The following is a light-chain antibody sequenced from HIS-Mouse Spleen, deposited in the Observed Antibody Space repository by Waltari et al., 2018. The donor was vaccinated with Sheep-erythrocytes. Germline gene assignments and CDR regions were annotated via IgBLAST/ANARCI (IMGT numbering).Light chain of an antibody. Sequence: AIQMTQSPSSLSASTGDRVTITCRASQGISSYLAWYQQKPGKAPKLLIYAASTLQSGVPSRFSGSGSGTDFTLTISCLQSEDFATYYCQQYDNLPYTFGQGTKLEIK. V-gene: IGKV1-8*01. CDR3: QQYDNLPYT. CDR2: AAS. J-gene: IGKJ2*01. CDR1: QGISSY.